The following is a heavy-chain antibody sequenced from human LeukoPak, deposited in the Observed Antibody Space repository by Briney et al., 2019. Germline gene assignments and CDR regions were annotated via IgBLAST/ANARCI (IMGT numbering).Heavy chain of an antibody. V-gene: IGHV4-59*01. J-gene: IGHJ4*02. D-gene: IGHD3-3*01. CDR1: GGSISSYY. CDR3: ARRTGSGYYVFDY. Sequence: PSETLSLTCTVSGGSISSYYWSWIRQPPGKGLEWIGYIYYSGSTNYNPSLKSRVTISVDTPKNRFSLKLSSVTAADTAVYYCARRTGSGYYVFDYWGQGTLVTVSS. CDR2: IYYSGST.